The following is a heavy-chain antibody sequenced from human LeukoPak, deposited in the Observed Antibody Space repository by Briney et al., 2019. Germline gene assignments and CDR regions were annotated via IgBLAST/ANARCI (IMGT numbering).Heavy chain of an antibody. J-gene: IGHJ5*02. Sequence: QPGGSLRLSCAASGFTFSSYGMHWVRQAPGKGLEWVAVIWYDGSNKYYADSVKGRFTISRDDAKNTVDLQMNSLRGEDTAVYYCVRGRGSYGWFDPWGQGTLVTVSS. CDR1: GFTFSSYG. V-gene: IGHV3-33*01. CDR3: VRGRGSYGWFDP. D-gene: IGHD3-10*01. CDR2: IWYDGSNK.